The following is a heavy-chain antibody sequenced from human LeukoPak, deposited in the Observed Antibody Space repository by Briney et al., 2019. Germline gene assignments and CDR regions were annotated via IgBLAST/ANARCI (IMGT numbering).Heavy chain of an antibody. V-gene: IGHV3-33*01. D-gene: IGHD5/OR15-5a*01. J-gene: IGHJ5*02. CDR2: IWYDGSNK. CDR3: AREVNGVYGVGWFDP. Sequence: PGGSLRLSCAASGSTFSSYGMHWVRQAPGKGLEWVAVIWYDGSNKYYADSVKGRFTISRDNSKNTLYLQMNSLRAEDTAVYYCAREVNGVYGVGWFDPWGQGTLVTVSS. CDR1: GSTFSSYG.